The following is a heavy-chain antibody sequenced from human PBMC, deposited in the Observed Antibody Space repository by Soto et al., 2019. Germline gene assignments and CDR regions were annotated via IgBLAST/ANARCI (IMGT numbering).Heavy chain of an antibody. V-gene: IGHV3-7*04. CDR3: ARGDSYGPTYNCFDP. CDR1: GVTFISYW. J-gene: IGHJ5*02. D-gene: IGHD5-18*01. CDR2: IKQGGSEK. Sequence: VGFLRLSCAASGVTFISYWMSWVRQAPGKGLEWVANIKQGGSEKYYVDSVKGRFTISRDNAKNSLYLQMNSLRAEDTAVYYCARGDSYGPTYNCFDPWGQGTLVTVSS.